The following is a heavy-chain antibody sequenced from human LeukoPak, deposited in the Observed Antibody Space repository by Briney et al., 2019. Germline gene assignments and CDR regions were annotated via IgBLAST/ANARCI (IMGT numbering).Heavy chain of an antibody. CDR2: MNPNSGNT. CDR1: GYTFTSYD. V-gene: IGHV1-8*01. CDR3: ARVDTNDYGDYDFDY. Sequence: ASVKVSCKASGYTFTSYDINWVRQATGQGLEWMGWMNPNSGNTGYAQKFQGRVTMTRNTSISTACMELSSLRSEDTAVYYCARVDTNDYGDYDFDYWGQGTLVTVSS. J-gene: IGHJ4*02. D-gene: IGHD4-17*01.